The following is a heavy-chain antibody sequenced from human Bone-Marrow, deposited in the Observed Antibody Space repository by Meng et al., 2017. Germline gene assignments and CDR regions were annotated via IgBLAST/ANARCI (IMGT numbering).Heavy chain of an antibody. CDR1: GFTFSNAW. CDR2: MKSNVDGGTV. CDR3: SGHVDY. Sequence: VQLVESGGGIVKHGGSLRLSCAASGFTFSNAWMTWVRQASGKGLEWIGRMKSNVDGGTVDYAAAVKGRFFISRDDSENTFYLQMNSLKTEDTAVYYCSGHVDYWGHGTLVTVSS. V-gene: IGHV3-15*01. J-gene: IGHJ4*01.